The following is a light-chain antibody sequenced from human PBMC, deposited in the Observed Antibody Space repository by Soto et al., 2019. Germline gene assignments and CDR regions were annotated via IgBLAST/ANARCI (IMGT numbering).Light chain of an antibody. CDR1: ALPKQY. V-gene: IGLV3-25*03. CDR2: KDS. J-gene: IGLJ1*01. CDR3: QSADSSGTYV. Sequence: ELTQPPSVSVSPGQTARITCSGDALPKQYAYWYQQKPGQAPVLVIYKDSERPSGIPERFSGSSSGTTVTLTISGVQAEDEADYYCQSADSSGTYVFGTGTKLTVL.